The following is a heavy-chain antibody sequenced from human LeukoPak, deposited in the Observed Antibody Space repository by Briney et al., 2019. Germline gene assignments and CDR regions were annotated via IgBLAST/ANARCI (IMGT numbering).Heavy chain of an antibody. V-gene: IGHV4-59*01. Sequence: PSETLSLTCTVSGGSISSYYWSWIRQPPGKGLEWIGYIDYSGRTNYNPSLKSRVTISVDTSKSQFSLNLSSVTAADTAVYYCARVTLDVWGEKAFDVWGQGTMVTVSS. J-gene: IGHJ3*01. CDR1: GGSISSYY. CDR2: IDYSGRT. CDR3: ARVTLDVWGEKAFDV. D-gene: IGHD3-16*01.